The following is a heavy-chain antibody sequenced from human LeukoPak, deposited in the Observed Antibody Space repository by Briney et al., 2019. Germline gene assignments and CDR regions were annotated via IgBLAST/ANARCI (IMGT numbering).Heavy chain of an antibody. Sequence: ASVKVSCKASGYTVTNYYMHWVRQAPGQGLEWMGMINPSISSRTYAQKFQGRVIVTSDTSTSTVYMEVSSLRSEDTAIYYCARSGMWFSTNDWGQGTLVTVSS. CDR2: INPSISSR. CDR3: ARSGMWFSTND. V-gene: IGHV1-46*01. D-gene: IGHD2-21*01. CDR1: GYTVTNYY. J-gene: IGHJ4*02.